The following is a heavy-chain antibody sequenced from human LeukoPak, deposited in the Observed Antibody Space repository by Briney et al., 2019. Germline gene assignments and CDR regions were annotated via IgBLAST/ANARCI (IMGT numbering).Heavy chain of an antibody. D-gene: IGHD6-13*01. J-gene: IGHJ4*02. Sequence: GGFLRLSCAASGFTFSSYAMHWVRQAPGKGLEWVAVISYDGSNKYYADSVKGRFTISRDNSKNTLYLQMNSLRAEDTAVYYCARTLSSSWSPVGNWGQGTLVTVSS. V-gene: IGHV3-30-3*01. CDR1: GFTFSSYA. CDR2: ISYDGSNK. CDR3: ARTLSSSWSPVGN.